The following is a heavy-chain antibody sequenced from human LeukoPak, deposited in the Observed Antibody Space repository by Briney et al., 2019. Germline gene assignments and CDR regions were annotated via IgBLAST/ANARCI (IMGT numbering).Heavy chain of an antibody. V-gene: IGHV4-4*02. J-gene: IGHJ4*02. Sequence: PSETLSLTCGVSGGSVTSTNWWTWVGQTPGKGLEWIGEVHLDGRTNYNPSLKSRLTMSVDLSENHVSLKLTSVTAADTAVYYCAREGGFFRPLDYSGQGTLVTVSS. CDR1: GGSVTSTNW. D-gene: IGHD3-3*01. CDR3: AREGGFFRPLDY. CDR2: VHLDGRT.